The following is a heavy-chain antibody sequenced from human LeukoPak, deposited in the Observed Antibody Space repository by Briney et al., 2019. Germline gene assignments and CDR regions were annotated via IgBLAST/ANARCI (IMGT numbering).Heavy chain of an antibody. J-gene: IGHJ6*02. CDR1: GYTFTSYD. D-gene: IGHD3-3*01. Sequence: ASVKVSCKASGYTFTSYDINWVRQATGQGLEWMGWMNPNSGNTGYAQKFQGRVTMTRNTSISTAYMELSSLRSGDTAVYYCARDSLRFLEWLSPSYGMVVWGQGTTVTVSS. V-gene: IGHV1-8*01. CDR3: ARDSLRFLEWLSPSYGMVV. CDR2: MNPNSGNT.